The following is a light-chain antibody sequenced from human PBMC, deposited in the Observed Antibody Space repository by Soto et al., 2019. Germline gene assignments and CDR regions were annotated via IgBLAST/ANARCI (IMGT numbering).Light chain of an antibody. Sequence: QPVLTQSPSASASLGASVKLTCTLSSGHSSYAIAWHQQQPEKGPRYLMYLNSDGSHRKGDGIPDRFSGSSSGAERYLTISTLQSEDEADYYCQTWGTGIRVFGGGTKLTVL. J-gene: IGLJ2*01. CDR3: QTWGTGIRV. V-gene: IGLV4-69*01. CDR1: SGHSSYA. CDR2: LNSDGSH.